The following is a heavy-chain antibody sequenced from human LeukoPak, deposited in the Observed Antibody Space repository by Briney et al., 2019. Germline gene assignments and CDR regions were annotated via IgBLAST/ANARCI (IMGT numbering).Heavy chain of an antibody. D-gene: IGHD1-26*01. CDR2: LFYTGET. Sequence: SETLSLTCIVSDGSISSSSYYWGWIRQPPGKGLEWVGNLFYTGETFYNPSLKSRVTISVYTSQSQLSLRLSSVTAADTAVYYCARTDSGRYSYFDYWGQGTLVTVSS. CDR3: ARTDSGRYSYFDY. J-gene: IGHJ4*02. V-gene: IGHV4-39*01. CDR1: DGSISSSSYY.